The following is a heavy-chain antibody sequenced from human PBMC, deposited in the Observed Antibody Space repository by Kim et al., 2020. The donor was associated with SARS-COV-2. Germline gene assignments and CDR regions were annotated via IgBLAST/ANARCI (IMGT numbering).Heavy chain of an antibody. CDR3: ARDIYSGSFYYYYGMDV. V-gene: IGHV1-3*01. J-gene: IGHJ6*02. D-gene: IGHD1-26*01. Sequence: KFQGRVTISRDTSAGTAYMELSSLRSEDTAIYYCARDIYSGSFYYYYGMDVWGRGTTVTVSS.